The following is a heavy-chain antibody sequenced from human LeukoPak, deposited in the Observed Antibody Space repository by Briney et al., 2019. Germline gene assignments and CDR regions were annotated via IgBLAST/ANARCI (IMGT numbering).Heavy chain of an antibody. V-gene: IGHV1-18*01. CDR3: ARDPTVTPFDY. J-gene: IGHJ4*02. CDR2: ISAYNGNT. D-gene: IGHD4-17*01. CDR1: GYTFTSYG. Sequence: VXSVKXSCXASGYTFTSYGISXVRQAPGQGLXXMGWISAYNGNTNYAQKLQGRVTMTTDTSTSTAYMELRSLRSDDTAVYYCARDPTVTPFDYWGQGTLVTVSS.